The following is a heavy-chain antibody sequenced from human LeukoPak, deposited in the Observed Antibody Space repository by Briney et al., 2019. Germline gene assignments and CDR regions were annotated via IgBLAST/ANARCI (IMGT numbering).Heavy chain of an antibody. D-gene: IGHD4-23*01. CDR2: IYYSGST. CDR3: ARGGTAVIAPYAFDI. V-gene: IGHV4-59*01. J-gene: IGHJ3*02. CDR1: GGSISSYY. Sequence: ASETLSLTCTVSGGSISSYYWSWIRQPPGKGLEWIGYIYYSGSTNCNPSVKSRVAMSVDTSKKQFSLKLSSLTAADTAVYYCARGGTAVIAPYAFDIWGQGTTVSVSS.